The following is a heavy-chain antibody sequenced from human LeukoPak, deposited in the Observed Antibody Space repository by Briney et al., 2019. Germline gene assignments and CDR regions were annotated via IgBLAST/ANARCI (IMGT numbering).Heavy chain of an antibody. CDR2: LYYSGST. V-gene: IGHV4-59*01. CDR1: GASISSYY. D-gene: IGHD5-12*01. CDR3: ARDRVGGYDYAYFDL. J-gene: IGHJ2*01. Sequence: SETLSLTCTVSGASISSYYWSWIRQPPGKGLEWIGYLYYSGSTNYNPSLKSRVTISIDTSKNHFSLKLSSVTAADTAVYYCARDRVGGYDYAYFDLWGRGTLVTVSS.